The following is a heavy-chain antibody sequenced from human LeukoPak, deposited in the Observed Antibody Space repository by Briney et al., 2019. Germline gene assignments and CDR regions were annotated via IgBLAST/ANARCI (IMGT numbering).Heavy chain of an antibody. CDR1: GDSISSGNY. CDR2: IYQSGIT. D-gene: IGHD6-19*01. Sequence: SGTLSLTCGVSGDSISSGNYWNWVRQPPGKGLEWIGDIYQSGITNYNPSLKSRVTMSVDKSKNEFSLKLDSVTAAGTAVYYCARDPRPRGGWFYFDYWGQGILVTVSS. J-gene: IGHJ4*02. CDR3: ARDPRPRGGWFYFDY. V-gene: IGHV4-4*02.